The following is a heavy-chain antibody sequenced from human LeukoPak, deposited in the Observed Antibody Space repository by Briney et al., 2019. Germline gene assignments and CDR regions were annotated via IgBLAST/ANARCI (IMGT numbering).Heavy chain of an antibody. V-gene: IGHV3-7*04. CDR2: IKQDGSEK. Sequence: GGSLRLSCAAFGFTFSSYWMSWVRQAPGKGLEWVANIKQDGSEKYYVDSVKGRFTISRDNAKNSLYLQMNSPRAEDTAVYFCARAHIVVVPAAIRPLDYWGQGTLVTVSS. J-gene: IGHJ4*02. CDR3: ARAHIVVVPAAIRPLDY. CDR1: GFTFSSYW. D-gene: IGHD2-2*02.